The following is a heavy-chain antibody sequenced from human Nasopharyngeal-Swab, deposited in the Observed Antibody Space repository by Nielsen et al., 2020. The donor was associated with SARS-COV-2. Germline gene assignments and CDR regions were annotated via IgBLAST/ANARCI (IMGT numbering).Heavy chain of an antibody. CDR2: IGDKAHNYAT. CDR3: TIDYYFDY. Sequence: WIRQPPGKGLEWVGRIGDKAHNYATTYAASVKGRFTISRDDSKNTAFLQMDSLKTEDTALYYCTIDYYFDYWGQGTLVTVSS. J-gene: IGHJ4*02. V-gene: IGHV3-73*01.